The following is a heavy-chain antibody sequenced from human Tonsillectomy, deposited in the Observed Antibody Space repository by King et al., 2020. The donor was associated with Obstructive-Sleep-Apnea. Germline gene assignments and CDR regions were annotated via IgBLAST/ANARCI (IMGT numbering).Heavy chain of an antibody. V-gene: IGHV3-33*01. J-gene: IGHJ4*02. D-gene: IGHD1-14*01. CDR1: GFTFSTYG. CDR2: IWSDGSNT. Sequence: VQLVESGGGVVQPGGSLRLSCAASGFTFSTYGLHWVRQAPGKGLKWVAFIWSDGSNTHYADSVKGRFTISRDTSKKTLYLQISSLRAEDTALYYCARDGISGIDYWGQGVLVTVSS. CDR3: ARDGISGIDY.